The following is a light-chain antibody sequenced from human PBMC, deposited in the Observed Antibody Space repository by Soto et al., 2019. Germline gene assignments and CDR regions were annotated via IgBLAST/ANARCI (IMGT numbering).Light chain of an antibody. CDR3: QLYGSSSTWT. V-gene: IGKV3-20*01. CDR2: GAS. J-gene: IGKJ1*01. Sequence: EIVLTQSPGTLSLSPGERATLSCRASQSVSSTYLAWYQHKPGQPPTLLIYGASSRVTGIQDRFGGSGSGTDFTLPISRLEHEDFAVYYCQLYGSSSTWTFGQGTKVEIK. CDR1: QSVSSTY.